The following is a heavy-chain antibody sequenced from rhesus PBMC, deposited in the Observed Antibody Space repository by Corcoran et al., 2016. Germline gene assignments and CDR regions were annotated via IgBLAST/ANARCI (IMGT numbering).Heavy chain of an antibody. V-gene: IGHV4-173*01. J-gene: IGHJ4*01. D-gene: IGHD7-45*01. Sequence: QLQLQASGPGLVKPSETLYLTCAGSGGSLRSNWWSWIRQPPGKGLEWIGRISGSGGSTSYNPSLKSRVTISTDTSKNHLSLKLISVTAADTAVYYCARDLLTDRNFDYWGQGVLVTVSS. CDR2: ISGSGGST. CDR3: ARDLLTDRNFDY. CDR1: GGSLRSNW.